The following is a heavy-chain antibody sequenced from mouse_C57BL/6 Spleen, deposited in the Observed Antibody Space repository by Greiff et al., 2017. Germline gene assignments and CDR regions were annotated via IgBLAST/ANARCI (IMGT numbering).Heavy chain of an antibody. V-gene: IGHV5-16*01. CDR1: GFTFSDYY. D-gene: IGHD2-2*01. CDR3: AREGYGYGSAMDY. Sequence: EVKLVESEGGLVQPGSSMTLSCTASGFTFSDYYMAWVRQVPEKGLEWVANINYDGSSTYYLDSLKSRFIISRDNAKNILYLQMSSLKSEDTATYYCAREGYGYGSAMDYWGQGTSVTVSS. CDR2: INYDGSST. J-gene: IGHJ4*01.